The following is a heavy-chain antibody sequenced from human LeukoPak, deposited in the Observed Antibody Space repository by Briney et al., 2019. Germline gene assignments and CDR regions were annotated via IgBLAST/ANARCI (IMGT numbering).Heavy chain of an antibody. CDR1: GFTFSSYN. CDR3: AREWSRGGKYCDY. D-gene: IGHD2-15*01. V-gene: IGHV3-21*01. CDR2: ISSSNSYI. Sequence: GGSLRLSCAASGFTFSSYNMNWVRQAPGKGQEWVSSISSSNSYIYYTDSVKGRFTISRDNAKNSLFLQMNSLRAEDTAIYYCAREWSRGGKYCDYWGQGTLVTVSS. J-gene: IGHJ4*02.